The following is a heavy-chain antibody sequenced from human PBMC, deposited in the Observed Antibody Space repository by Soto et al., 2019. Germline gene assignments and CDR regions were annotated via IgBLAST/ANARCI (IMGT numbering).Heavy chain of an antibody. V-gene: IGHV3-30*18. CDR3: AKEAFSGSYGDAFDI. J-gene: IGHJ3*02. CDR1: GFTFSSYG. CDR2: ISYDGSNK. Sequence: GGSLRLSCAASGFTFSSYGMHWVRQAPGKGLEWVAVISYDGSNKNYADSVKGRFTISRDNSKNTLYLQMNSLRAEDTAVYYCAKEAFSGSYGDAFDIWGQGTMVTVSS. D-gene: IGHD1-26*01.